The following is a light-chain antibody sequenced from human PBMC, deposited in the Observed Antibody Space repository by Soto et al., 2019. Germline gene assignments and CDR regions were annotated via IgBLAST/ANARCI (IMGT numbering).Light chain of an antibody. Sequence: EIVLTQSPGTLSLSPGERATLSCRASQTVKSSYLAWYQQKPGQAPRLLIYDASTRAAGIPDRFSASGSGTDFTLIISSLQSEDFAVYYCQQYNNWPITFGQGTRLEIK. V-gene: IGKV3D-20*02. CDR3: QQYNNWPIT. J-gene: IGKJ5*01. CDR2: DAS. CDR1: QTVKSSY.